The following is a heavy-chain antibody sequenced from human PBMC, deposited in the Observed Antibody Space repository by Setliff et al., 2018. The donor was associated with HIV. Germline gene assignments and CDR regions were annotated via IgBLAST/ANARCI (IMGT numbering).Heavy chain of an antibody. CDR2: IYTSGST. D-gene: IGHD2-2*01. CDR3: ARDGVVPAAMDYYGLDV. Sequence: PSETLSLTCSVSGGSISSGTDYWSWIRQPAGKGLEWIGRIYTSGSTNYNPSLKSRVTISVDTSKNQFSLKLSSVTAADTAVYYCARDGVVPAAMDYYGLDVWGQGTTVTVSS. J-gene: IGHJ6*02. V-gene: IGHV4-61*02. CDR1: GGSISSGTDY.